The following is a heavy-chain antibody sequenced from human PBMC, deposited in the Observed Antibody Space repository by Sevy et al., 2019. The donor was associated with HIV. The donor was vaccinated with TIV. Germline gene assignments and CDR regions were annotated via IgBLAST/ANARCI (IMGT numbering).Heavy chain of an antibody. V-gene: IGHV1-69*13. CDR2: FIPMFDTT. D-gene: IGHD3-22*01. CDR3: ATSYYDSSGYSPLFYYGMDV. J-gene: IGHJ6*02. CDR1: GGTFSNYA. Sequence: ASVKVSCKASGGTFSNYAISWVRQAPGQGLEWMGGFIPMFDTTNYSQKFQGRVTLTADGSTATAYMELSSLRSEDTAVYYCATSYYDSSGYSPLFYYGMDVWGQGTTVTVSS.